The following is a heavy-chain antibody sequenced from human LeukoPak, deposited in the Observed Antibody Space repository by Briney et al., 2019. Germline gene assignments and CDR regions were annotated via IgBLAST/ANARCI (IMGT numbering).Heavy chain of an antibody. Sequence: GGSLRLSCAASGFTFSSYGMSWVRQAPGKGLEWVSAISGSGGSTYYADSVKGRFIISRDNAKNSLYLQMNSLRAEDTALYYCAKDSPGAPQRNAFDIWGQGTMVTVSS. J-gene: IGHJ3*02. CDR2: ISGSGGST. CDR3: AKDSPGAPQRNAFDI. V-gene: IGHV3-23*01. CDR1: GFTFSSYG. D-gene: IGHD3-10*01.